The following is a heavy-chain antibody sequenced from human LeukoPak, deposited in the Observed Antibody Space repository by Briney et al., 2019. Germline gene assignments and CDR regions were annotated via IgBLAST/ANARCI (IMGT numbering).Heavy chain of an antibody. CDR1: GGSISGYY. J-gene: IGHJ4*02. CDR2: IYYSGLT. Sequence: SETLSLTCTVFGGSISGYYWSWIRQPPGKGLEWIGYIYYSGLTNYNPSLKSRVTISVDTSKNQFSLKLSSVTAADTAAYYCARYCKDNSCYSKALDYWGQGTLVTVSS. V-gene: IGHV4-59*08. D-gene: IGHD2/OR15-2a*01. CDR3: ARYCKDNSCYSKALDY.